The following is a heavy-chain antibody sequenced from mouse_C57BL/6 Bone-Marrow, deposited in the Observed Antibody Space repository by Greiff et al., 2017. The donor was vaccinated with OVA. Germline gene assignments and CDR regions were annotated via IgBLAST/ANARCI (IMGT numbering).Heavy chain of an antibody. V-gene: IGHV6-6*01. Sequence: EVMLVESGGGLVQPGGSMKLSCAASGFTFSDAWMDWVRQSPEKGLEWVAEIRNKANNPATYYAVSVKGRFTISRDDSKSRVYLQMNSLRAEDTGIYYWHGYYERVYAMDYGGQGTSVTVSS. CDR3: HGYYERVYAMDY. J-gene: IGHJ4*01. CDR1: GFTFSDAW. D-gene: IGHD2-3*01. CDR2: IRNKANNPAT.